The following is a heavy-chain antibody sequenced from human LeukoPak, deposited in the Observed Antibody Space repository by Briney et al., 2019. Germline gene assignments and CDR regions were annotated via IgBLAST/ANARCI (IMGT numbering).Heavy chain of an antibody. D-gene: IGHD3-22*01. CDR3: AKSVGYHSDRSGYYWLGTFDS. Sequence: GGSLRLSCVPSGFPVSSYPMSWVRQPAGKGLEWVASISGGGLNTYYPDSVKGRFTISRDESKNTLYLQINSLRAEDTAVYYCAKSVGYHSDRSGYYWLGTFDSWGQGTLVTVSP. CDR2: ISGGGLNT. CDR1: GFPVSSYP. V-gene: IGHV3-23*01. J-gene: IGHJ4*02.